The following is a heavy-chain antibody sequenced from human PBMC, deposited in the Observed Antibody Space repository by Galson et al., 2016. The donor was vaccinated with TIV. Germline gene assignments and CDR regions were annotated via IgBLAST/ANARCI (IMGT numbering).Heavy chain of an antibody. J-gene: IGHJ4*02. CDR3: ARGRGYSFGSGSSYFDY. CDR2: INPIFGTA. V-gene: IGHV1-69*06. CDR1: GGIFSNFV. Sequence: SVKVSCKASGGIFSNFVISWVRQAPGQGLEWMGSINPIFGTANYAQKFQGRVTITADTSTSTFYMDLSSLRSEDTAIYYCARGRGYSFGSGSSYFDYWGQSSLVTVSS. D-gene: IGHD3-10*01.